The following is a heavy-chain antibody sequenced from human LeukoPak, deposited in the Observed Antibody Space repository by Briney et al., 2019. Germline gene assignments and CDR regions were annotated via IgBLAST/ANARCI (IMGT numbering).Heavy chain of an antibody. J-gene: IGHJ4*02. V-gene: IGHV3-73*01. CDR1: GFTFSGSA. CDR3: TTDHRTISGVVTPDY. D-gene: IGHD3-3*01. Sequence: GGSLRLSCAASGFTFSGSAMHWVRQASGKGLEWVGRIRSKANSYATAYASSVKGRFTVSRDDSKNTLYLQMNSLKTEDTAVYYCTTDHRTISGVVTPDYWGQGTLVPVSS. CDR2: IRSKANSYAT.